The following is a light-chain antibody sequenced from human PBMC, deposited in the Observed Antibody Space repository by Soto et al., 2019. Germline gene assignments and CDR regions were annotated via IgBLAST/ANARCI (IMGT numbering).Light chain of an antibody. J-gene: IGKJ2*01. Sequence: DIQMTQSPSSLSASVGARVTITCRASQSISSYLNWYQQKPGKAPKLLIYAASSLQSGAPSRFSGSGSGTDFTLTSSSLQPEDFSTYYCHQSYSTPMYTFGQGTKLEIK. CDR1: QSISSY. CDR2: AAS. V-gene: IGKV1-39*01. CDR3: HQSYSTPMYT.